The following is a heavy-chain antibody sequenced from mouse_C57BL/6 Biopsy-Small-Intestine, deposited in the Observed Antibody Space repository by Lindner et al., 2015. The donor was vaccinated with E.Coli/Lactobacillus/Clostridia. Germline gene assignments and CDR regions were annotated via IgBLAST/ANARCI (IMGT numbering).Heavy chain of an antibody. CDR1: GYTFTDYN. Sequence: VQLQESGPELVKPGASVKMSCKASGYTFTDYNMHWVRQSQGKSLEWIGYINPKNGDTTYNQKFKGKATLTVNESSRTAYMELRSLTSDDSAVYYCARDHWYFDVWGTGTTVTVSS. CDR2: INPKNGDT. CDR3: ARDHWYFDV. V-gene: IGHV1-22*01. J-gene: IGHJ1*03.